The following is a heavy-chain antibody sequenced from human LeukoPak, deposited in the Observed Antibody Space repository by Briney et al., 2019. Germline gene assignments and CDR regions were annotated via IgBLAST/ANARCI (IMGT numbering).Heavy chain of an antibody. CDR2: IYTSGST. J-gene: IGHJ4*02. CDR3: ARDQQLAYCGGDCYPAN. CDR1: GGSISSGGYY. D-gene: IGHD2-21*02. Sequence: SQTLSLTCTVSGGSISSGGYYWSWIRQPAGKGLEWIGRIYTSGSTDYNPSLKSRVTISLETSKNQFSLNLSSVTAADTAVYFCARDQQLAYCGGDCYPANWTQGTLVTVSS. V-gene: IGHV4-61*02.